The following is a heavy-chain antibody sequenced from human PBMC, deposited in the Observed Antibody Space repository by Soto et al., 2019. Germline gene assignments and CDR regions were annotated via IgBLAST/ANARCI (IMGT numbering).Heavy chain of an antibody. V-gene: IGHV4-34*01. CDR2: INHGGST. D-gene: IGHD6-6*01. Sequence: QVQIQQWGAGLLKPSETLSLTCAVYGGSFTGYSWTWIRQPPGRGLEWIGEINHGGSTNYNPSLTSRVTILVDTSKRQFSLNLNSVTAADTAVYYCARQRHILIEARPGRPFAQWGQGTVVTVSS. CDR1: GGSFTGYS. CDR3: ARQRHILIEARPGRPFAQ. J-gene: IGHJ4*02.